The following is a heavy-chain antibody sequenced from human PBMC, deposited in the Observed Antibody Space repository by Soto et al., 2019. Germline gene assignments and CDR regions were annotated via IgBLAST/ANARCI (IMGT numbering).Heavy chain of an antibody. D-gene: IGHD2-2*01. Sequence: GGSLRLSCTFSGFPFNNYGINWVRQAPGKGLEWVSSVSKSDYTYYSDSVKGRFTISRDNAKNSVSLQMNTLRVEDTAVYYCAREDSLIIPAVSDFWGQGTLVTVSS. CDR1: GFPFNNYG. CDR2: VSKSDYT. V-gene: IGHV3-21*01. CDR3: AREDSLIIPAVSDF. J-gene: IGHJ4*02.